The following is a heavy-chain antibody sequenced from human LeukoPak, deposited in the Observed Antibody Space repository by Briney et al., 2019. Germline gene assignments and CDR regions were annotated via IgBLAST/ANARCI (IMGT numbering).Heavy chain of an antibody. CDR1: GFTFSSYW. D-gene: IGHD3-3*01. V-gene: IGHV3-23*01. Sequence: GGSLRLSCAASGFTFSSYWMSWVRQAPGKGLEWVSAISGSGGSTYYADSVKGRFTISRDNSKNTLYLQMNSLRAEDTAVYYCAKDLAYYDFWSGYYLGYWGQGTLVTVSS. J-gene: IGHJ4*02. CDR2: ISGSGGST. CDR3: AKDLAYYDFWSGYYLGY.